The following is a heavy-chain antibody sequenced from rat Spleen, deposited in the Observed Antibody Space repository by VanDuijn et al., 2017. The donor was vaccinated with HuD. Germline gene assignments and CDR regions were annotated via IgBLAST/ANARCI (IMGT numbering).Heavy chain of an antibody. CDR2: ISTGGDST. J-gene: IGHJ2*01. CDR3: ARGGWYHDY. Sequence: EVQLVESGGGLVQPGRSLKLSCAASGFTFSNYDMTWVRQAPTKGLEWVAFISTGGDSTYYRDSVKGRFTVSRDNAKSTLYLQMDSLRSEDTATYYCARGGWYHDYWGQGVMVTVSS. CDR1: GFTFSNYD. D-gene: IGHD1-1*01. V-gene: IGHV5-25*01.